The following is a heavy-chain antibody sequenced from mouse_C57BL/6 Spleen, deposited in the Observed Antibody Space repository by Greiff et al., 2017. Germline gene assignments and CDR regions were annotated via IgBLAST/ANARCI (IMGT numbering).Heavy chain of an antibody. V-gene: IGHV1-15*01. CDR2: IDPETGGT. CDR3: TDYYGSSHDY. D-gene: IGHD1-1*01. CDR1: GYTFTDYE. J-gene: IGHJ2*01. Sequence: VKLVESGAELVRPGASVTLSCKASGYTFTDYEMHWVKQTPVHGLAWIGAIDPETGGTAYNQKFKGKAILTADKSSSTAYMELRSLTSEDSAVYYCTDYYGSSHDYWGQGTTLTVSS.